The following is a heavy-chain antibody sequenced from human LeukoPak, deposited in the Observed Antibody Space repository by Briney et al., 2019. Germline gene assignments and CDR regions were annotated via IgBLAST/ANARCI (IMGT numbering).Heavy chain of an antibody. J-gene: IGHJ4*02. CDR1: GFTFSTYW. CDR2: IKQDGSQK. V-gene: IGHV3-7*05. Sequence: PGGSLRLSCAASGFTFSTYWMAWVRQAPGKGLEWVANIKQDGSQKNYVDSVRGRFIISRDNDKNLLYLQMNSLRAEDTAVYHCTRDAGGKLDCWAEALLVTVSS. CDR3: TRDAGGKLDC. D-gene: IGHD1-1*01.